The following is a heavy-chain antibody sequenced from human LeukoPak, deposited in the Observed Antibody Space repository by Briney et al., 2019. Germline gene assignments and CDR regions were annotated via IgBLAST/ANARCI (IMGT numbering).Heavy chain of an antibody. J-gene: IGHJ4*02. D-gene: IGHD5-24*01. Sequence: SPSETLSLTCTVSGPSISNLYWSWTRQPPGRGLEWVGSINYSGTTNYNPSLKSRVTMSVDTSKNQVSLKLNSVTAADTAVYYCARDPIHRDDYNAEWGQGVLVSVSS. CDR2: INYSGTT. V-gene: IGHV4-59*11. CDR3: ARDPIHRDDYNAE. CDR1: GPSISNLY.